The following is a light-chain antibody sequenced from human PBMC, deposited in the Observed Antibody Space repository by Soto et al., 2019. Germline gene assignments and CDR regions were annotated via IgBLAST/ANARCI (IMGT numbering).Light chain of an antibody. CDR1: QSVSSK. Sequence: EIALTQSPGTMSLSPGERATLSCRASQSVSSKLAWYQQRPGQAPRLLIYSASTRATGIPARFSGSGSGTEFTLTISSLQSEDFAVYYCHQYNHWLTWTFGQGTKVDIK. V-gene: IGKV3-15*01. CDR2: SAS. J-gene: IGKJ1*01. CDR3: HQYNHWLTWT.